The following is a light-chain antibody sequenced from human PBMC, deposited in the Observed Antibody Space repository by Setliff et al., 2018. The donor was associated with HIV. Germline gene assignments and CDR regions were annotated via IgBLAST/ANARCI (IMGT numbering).Light chain of an antibody. V-gene: IGLV1-47*01. CDR2: RSN. CDR3: AAWDDSLSGDV. J-gene: IGLJ1*01. Sequence: QSVLTQPPSASGTPGQRVPVSCSGRSSNIGRNYVYWYQQLPGTAPKLLISRSNQRPSGVLDRFSGSKSGTSASLAISGLRSEDEADYYCAAWDDSLSGDVFGTGTKVTVL. CDR1: SSNIGRNY.